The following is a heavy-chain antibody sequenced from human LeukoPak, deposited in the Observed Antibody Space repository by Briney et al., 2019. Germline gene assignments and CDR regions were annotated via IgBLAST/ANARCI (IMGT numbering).Heavy chain of an antibody. CDR1: GYSISSGYY. CDR2: IYHSGST. J-gene: IGHJ5*02. V-gene: IGHV4-38-2*02. CDR3: ARARAPTNYFGSGNYFIAWFDP. D-gene: IGHD3-10*01. Sequence: SETLSLTCTVSGYSISSGYYWGWIRQPPGKGLEWIGSIYHSGSTYYNPSLKCRVTISVDTSKNQFSLKLSSVTAADTAVYYCARARAPTNYFGSGNYFIAWFDPWGQGTLVIVSS.